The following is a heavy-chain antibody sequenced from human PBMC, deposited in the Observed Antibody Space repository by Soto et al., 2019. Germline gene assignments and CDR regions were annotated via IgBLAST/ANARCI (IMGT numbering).Heavy chain of an antibody. CDR1: VFILVPYL. CDR2: LSIYGFGA. V-gene: IGHV3-74*03. J-gene: IGHJ4*02. Sequence: PVVSLILSCSSSVFILVPYLVEWVRQAPGRGLEWVSRLSIYGFGAAYADSVKGLFFISRYIARNTLFLQMNSLRADDTAVYYCERDLGGKDYWGRGTSVTVSS. D-gene: IGHD3-16*01. CDR3: ERDLGGKDY.